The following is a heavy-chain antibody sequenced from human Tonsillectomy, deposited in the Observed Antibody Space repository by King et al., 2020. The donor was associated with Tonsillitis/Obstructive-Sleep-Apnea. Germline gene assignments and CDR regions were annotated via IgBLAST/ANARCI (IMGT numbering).Heavy chain of an antibody. CDR1: GYTFTSYD. CDR2: MNPNSGNT. J-gene: IGHJ3*02. CDR3: ARVPPGYCSSTSCYKRAFDI. D-gene: IGHD2-2*02. V-gene: IGHV1-8*01. Sequence: QLVQSGAEVKKPGASVKVSCKASGYTFTSYDINWVRQATGQGLEWMGWMNPNSGNTGYAQKFQGRVTMTRNTSISTAYMELSSLRSEDTAVYYCARVPPGYCSSTSCYKRAFDIWGQGTMVTGSS.